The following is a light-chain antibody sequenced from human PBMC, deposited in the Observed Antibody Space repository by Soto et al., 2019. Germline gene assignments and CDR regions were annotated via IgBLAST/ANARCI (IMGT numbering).Light chain of an antibody. Sequence: QSALTQPASVSGSPGQSITISCTGTPSDIGNYNYVSWYQQHPGKAPKLIIYGVSNRPSGVSNRFSASKSGNAASLTISGLQAEDEADYYCSSYTAYTTLWVFGGGPKLTVL. V-gene: IGLV2-14*01. J-gene: IGLJ3*02. CDR3: SSYTAYTTLWV. CDR2: GVS. CDR1: PSDIGNYNY.